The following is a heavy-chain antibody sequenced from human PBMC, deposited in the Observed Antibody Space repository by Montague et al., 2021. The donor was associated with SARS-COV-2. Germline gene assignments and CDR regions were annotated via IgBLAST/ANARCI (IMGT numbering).Heavy chain of an antibody. CDR3: AKDLRRITMIVVVITLRERALDV. V-gene: IGHV3-23*01. CDR1: GFTFSSYA. J-gene: IGHJ6*02. D-gene: IGHD3-22*01. CDR2: ISGSGGSP. Sequence: SLRLSCAASGFTFSSYAMSWVRQAPGKGLEWVSAISGSGGSPYYXDSXNGRFTISRDNSKNTLYLQMNSLRAEDTAVYYCAKDLRRITMIVVVITLRERALDVWGQGTTVAVSS.